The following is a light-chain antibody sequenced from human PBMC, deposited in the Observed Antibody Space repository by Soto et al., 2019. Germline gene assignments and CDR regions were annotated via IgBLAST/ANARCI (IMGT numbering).Light chain of an antibody. V-gene: IGLV2-23*01. CDR2: EAN. CDR1: SSDVGSYNL. J-gene: IGLJ2*01. Sequence: QSVLTQPASVSGSPGQSITISCTGTSSDVGSYNLVSWYQQHPGKAPKLMIYEANKRPSGVSDRFSGSKSGNTASLTISGLQAEDEAEYYCSSYAGYSTSVVFGRGTKLTVL. CDR3: SSYAGYSTSVV.